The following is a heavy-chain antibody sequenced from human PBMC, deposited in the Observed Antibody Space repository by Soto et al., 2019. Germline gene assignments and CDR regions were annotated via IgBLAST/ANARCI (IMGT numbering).Heavy chain of an antibody. V-gene: IGHV4-59*02. J-gene: IGHJ3*02. D-gene: IGHD3-3*02. CDR1: GDSVTSFF. CDR3: ARHLWQSSSSGPFHI. Sequence: SETLSLTCTVSGDSVTSFFLSWIRQSPGKGLEWMGSSHNNGRTYYSPSLQSRLTVSADTSKNQFSLRLRSVTAADTAVYYCARHLWQSSSSGPFHIWGPGTGVTVSS. CDR2: SHNNGRT.